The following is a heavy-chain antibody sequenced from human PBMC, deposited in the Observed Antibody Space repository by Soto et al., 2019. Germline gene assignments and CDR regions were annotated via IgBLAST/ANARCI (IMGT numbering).Heavy chain of an antibody. CDR2: IWSDGSKK. V-gene: IGHV3-33*01. J-gene: IGHJ4*02. Sequence: GGSLRLSCAASGFSFSNSGMNWVRQAPGKGLEWVAVIWSDGSKKYYADSVKGRFTISRDNSKNMLFLQMNSLRAEDTAVYFCATRIFGVEYWGQGTLVTVSS. D-gene: IGHD3-3*01. CDR3: ATRIFGVEY. CDR1: GFSFSNSG.